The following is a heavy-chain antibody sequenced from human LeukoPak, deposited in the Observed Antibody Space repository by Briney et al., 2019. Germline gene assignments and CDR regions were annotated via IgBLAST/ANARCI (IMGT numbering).Heavy chain of an antibody. CDR2: ISGHNDNT. CDR1: GYTFISYG. V-gene: IGHV1-18*01. J-gene: IGHJ4*02. CDR3: ARQGYSSSSTADF. D-gene: IGHD6-6*01. Sequence: GASVKVSCMTSGYTFISYGMSWLRQAPGQGFEWLGWISGHNDNTNYAQKIEGRVILTTDRATSTAHMELRSLRPDDTAVYYCARQGYSSSSTADFWGQGTLVTVSS.